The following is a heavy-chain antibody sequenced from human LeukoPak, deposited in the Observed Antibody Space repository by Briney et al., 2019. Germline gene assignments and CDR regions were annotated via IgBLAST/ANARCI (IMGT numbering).Heavy chain of an antibody. CDR1: GYSISSGYY. CDR2: IYHSGST. Sequence: SETQSLTCTVSGYSISSGYYWGWIRQPPGKGLEWIWRIYHSGSTYYNPSLKSRVTISVDTSKNQFSLKLSSVTAADTAVYYCASKKWGYYYESTLWGYWGQGTLVTVSS. D-gene: IGHD3-22*01. CDR3: ASKKWGYYYESTLWGY. V-gene: IGHV4-38-2*02. J-gene: IGHJ4*02.